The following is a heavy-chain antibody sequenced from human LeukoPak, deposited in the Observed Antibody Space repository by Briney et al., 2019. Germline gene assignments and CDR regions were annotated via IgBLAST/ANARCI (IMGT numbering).Heavy chain of an antibody. CDR2: ISTSSSYI. D-gene: IGHD6-6*01. V-gene: IGHV3-21*01. CDR3: ARGEWSSSPFDY. Sequence: GGSLRLSCAASGFTFSNYNMNWVRQAPGKGLEWVSFISTSSSYIYYAHSVKGRFTISRDNARNSLYLQMNSLRAEDTAVYYCARGEWSSSPFDYWGQGTLVTVSS. J-gene: IGHJ4*02. CDR1: GFTFSNYN.